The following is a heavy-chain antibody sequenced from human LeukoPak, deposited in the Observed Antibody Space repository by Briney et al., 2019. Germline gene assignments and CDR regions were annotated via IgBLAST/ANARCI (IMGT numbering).Heavy chain of an antibody. J-gene: IGHJ4*02. D-gene: IGHD2-2*01. CDR3: AKDRDIVVVPAALWGGCFDY. CDR2: ICGSGGST. V-gene: IGHV3-23*01. CDR1: GFTFSSYA. Sequence: GGSLRLSCAAPGFTFSSYAMSWVRQAPGKGLEWVSAICGSGGSTYYSDSVKGRFTISRDNSKNTLYLQMNSLRAEDTAVYYCAKDRDIVVVPAALWGGCFDYWGQGTLVTVSS.